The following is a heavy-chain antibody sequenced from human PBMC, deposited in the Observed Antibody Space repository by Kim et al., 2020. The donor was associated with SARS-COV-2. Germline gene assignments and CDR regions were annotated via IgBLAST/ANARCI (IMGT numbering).Heavy chain of an antibody. J-gene: IGHJ4*02. CDR3: ATDVPNFDWLRFDY. Sequence: ASVKVSCKVSGYTLTELSMHWVRQAPGKGLEWMGGFDPEDGETIYAQKFQGRVTMTEDTSTDTAYMELSSLRSEDTAGYYCATDVPNFDWLRFDYWGQGTLVPVSS. CDR2: FDPEDGET. CDR1: GYTLTELS. V-gene: IGHV1-24*01. D-gene: IGHD3-9*01.